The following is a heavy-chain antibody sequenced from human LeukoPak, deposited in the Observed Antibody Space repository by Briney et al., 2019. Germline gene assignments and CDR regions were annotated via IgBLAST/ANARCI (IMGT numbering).Heavy chain of an antibody. CDR2: ISSSSSYI. Sequence: GGSLRLSCAASGFTFSGYTMSWVRQAPGKGLEWVSSISSSSSYIYYADSVRGRITISRDNAKNSLCLQMNSLRAEDTAVYSCARVAGVIVEPAGIGWFDPWGQGTLVTVSS. V-gene: IGHV3-21*01. J-gene: IGHJ5*02. CDR1: GFTFSGYT. CDR3: ARVAGVIVEPAGIGWFDP. D-gene: IGHD2-2*01.